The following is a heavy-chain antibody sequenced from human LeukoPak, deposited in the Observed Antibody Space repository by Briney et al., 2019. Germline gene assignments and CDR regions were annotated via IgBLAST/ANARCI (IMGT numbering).Heavy chain of an antibody. CDR3: ARLVEVAGRLDY. V-gene: IGHV5-51*01. CDR1: GYSFTSYW. Sequence: GESLKISCMGSGYSFTSYWIGWVRQMPGKGLEWMGIIYPGDSATTYSPSFQGQVTISADKSISTAYLQWSRLKASDTAMYYCARLVEVAGRLDYWGQGTPVVVSS. J-gene: IGHJ4*02. D-gene: IGHD6-19*01. CDR2: IYPGDSAT.